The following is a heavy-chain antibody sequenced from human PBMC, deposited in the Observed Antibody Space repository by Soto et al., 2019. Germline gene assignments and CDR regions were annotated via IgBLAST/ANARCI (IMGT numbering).Heavy chain of an antibody. CDR1: GGSIVNYY. CDR3: ARGGQDFWSGPFDY. V-gene: IGHV4-4*07. CDR2: IDTSGST. Sequence: SETLSLTCTVSGGSIVNYYWNCIRQPAGKGLEWIVRIDTSGSTNYNPSLKSRVTMSVDTSKQEFSLKLSSVTAADTALYYCARGGQDFWSGPFDYWGRGALVTVSS. J-gene: IGHJ4*02. D-gene: IGHD3-3*01.